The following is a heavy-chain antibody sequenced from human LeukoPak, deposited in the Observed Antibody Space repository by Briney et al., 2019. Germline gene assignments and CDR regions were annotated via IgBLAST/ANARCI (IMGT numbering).Heavy chain of an antibody. CDR3: ARDPQWLVTGYYFAY. V-gene: IGHV4-38-2*02. CDR2: IYHSGST. Sequence: SETLSLTCTVSGYSISSGYYWGWIRQPPGKGLEWIGSIYHSGSTYYNPSLKSRVTISVDTSKNQFSLKLSSVTAADTAVYYCARDPQWLVTGYYFAYWGQGTLVTVSS. D-gene: IGHD6-19*01. CDR1: GYSISSGYY. J-gene: IGHJ4*02.